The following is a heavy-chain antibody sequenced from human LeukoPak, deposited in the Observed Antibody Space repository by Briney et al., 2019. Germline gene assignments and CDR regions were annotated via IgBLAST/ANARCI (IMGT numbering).Heavy chain of an antibody. CDR3: TTDRRGSYPLAWCFDY. V-gene: IGHV3-15*01. J-gene: IGHJ4*02. D-gene: IGHD1-26*01. Sequence: PGGSLRLSCAASGFTFSNAWMSWVRQAPGKGLQWVGRIKSKTDGGTTDYAAPVKGRFTISRDDSKNTLYLQMNSLKTEDTAVYYCTTDRRGSYPLAWCFDYWGQGTLVTVSS. CDR2: IKSKTDGGTT. CDR1: GFTFSNAW.